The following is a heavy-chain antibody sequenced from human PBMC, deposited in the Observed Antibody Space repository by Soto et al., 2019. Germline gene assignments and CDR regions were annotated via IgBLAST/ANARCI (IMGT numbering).Heavy chain of an antibody. CDR3: ARDLTTVTTYYYYYGMDV. D-gene: IGHD4-17*01. Sequence: QVQLVESGGGVVQPGRSLRLSCAASGFTFSSYGMHWVRQAPGKGLEWVAVIWYDGSNKYYADSVKGRFTISRDNSKNTLYLQMNSLRAEDTAVYYCARDLTTVTTYYYYYGMDVWGQGTTVTVSS. CDR1: GFTFSSYG. CDR2: IWYDGSNK. J-gene: IGHJ6*02. V-gene: IGHV3-33*01.